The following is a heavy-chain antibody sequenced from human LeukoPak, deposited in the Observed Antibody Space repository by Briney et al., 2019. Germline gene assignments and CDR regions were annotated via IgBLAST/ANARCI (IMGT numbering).Heavy chain of an antibody. V-gene: IGHV3-23*01. J-gene: IGHJ4*02. CDR2: ISGSGGSA. CDR3: AKVSGGNY. D-gene: IGHD1-14*01. CDR1: GFIFVSYA. Sequence: GGSLRLSCAASGFIFVSYAMTWVRQAPGKGLEWVSSISGSGGSAYYADSVKGRFTISRDNAKNTLNLQMSSLRAEDTAVYYCAKVSGGNYWGQGTLVTVSS.